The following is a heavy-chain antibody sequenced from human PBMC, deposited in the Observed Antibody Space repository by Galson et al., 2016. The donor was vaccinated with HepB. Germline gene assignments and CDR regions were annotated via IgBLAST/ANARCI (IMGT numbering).Heavy chain of an antibody. D-gene: IGHD6-19*01. V-gene: IGHV6-1*01. CDR1: GDSVSSNSAA. CDR2: TYYRSKWYN. CDR3: ARARSRGWSDAFDY. J-gene: IGHJ4*02. Sequence: CAISGDSVSSNSAAWNWFRQSTSRGLEWLGRTYYRSKWYNDYRLSLKTRITINADTSRNAVSLQLKSVTLEDTAVYYCARARSRGWSDAFDYWGQGTLVTISS.